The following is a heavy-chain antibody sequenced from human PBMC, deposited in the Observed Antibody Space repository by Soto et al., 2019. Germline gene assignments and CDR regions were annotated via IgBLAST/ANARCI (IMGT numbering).Heavy chain of an antibody. J-gene: IGHJ4*02. D-gene: IGHD7-27*01. CDR2: IKQDGSEK. Sequence: EVQLVESGAGLVQPGESLRLSCVDSGFALSNYWINWVRQAPGKGLEWVANIKQDGSEKNYVDSVKGRFTISRDNARNSLYLQMNSLRAEDTAAYYCATETSTWGCWGQGTLVTVSS. CDR3: ATETSTWGC. CDR1: GFALSNYW. V-gene: IGHV3-7*05.